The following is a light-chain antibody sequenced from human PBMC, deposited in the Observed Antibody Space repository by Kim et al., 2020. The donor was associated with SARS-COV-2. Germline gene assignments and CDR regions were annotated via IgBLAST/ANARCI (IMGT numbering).Light chain of an antibody. V-gene: IGLV6-57*04. J-gene: IGLJ3*02. CDR2: ESN. CDR1: SGGIGSNY. CDR3: QSYDSTSHV. Sequence: NFMLTQPHSVSESPGKTVTISCTRSSGGIGSNYVQWYQQRPGSAPTTVIYESNQRPSGVPDRFSGSIDTSSNSASLTISGLKTEDEADYYCQSYDSTSHVFGGGTKLTV.